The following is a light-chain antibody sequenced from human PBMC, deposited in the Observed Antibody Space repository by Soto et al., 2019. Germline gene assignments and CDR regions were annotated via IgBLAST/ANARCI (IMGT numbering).Light chain of an antibody. CDR2: DVT. CDR3: SSYTTSNTRQIV. J-gene: IGLJ1*01. V-gene: IGLV2-14*03. Sequence: TQTASVSGSPGQSITISCTGTSSDDGGYNYVSWYQHHPGKAPKLIIYDVTNRPSGVSNPFSGSKSGNTASLTISGLQPEDEADYYCSSYTTSNTRQIVFGTGTKVTVL. CDR1: SSDDGGYNY.